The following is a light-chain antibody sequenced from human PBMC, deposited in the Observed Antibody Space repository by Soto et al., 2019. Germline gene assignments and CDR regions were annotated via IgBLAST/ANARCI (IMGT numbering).Light chain of an antibody. J-gene: IGKJ1*01. V-gene: IGKV3-15*01. CDR1: QSVNRN. CDR3: QQYNNWPT. CDR2: GAS. Sequence: EIVMSQSPATLSVSPGERATLSCRASQSVNRNLAWYQQKPGQAPRLLIYGASTRATGVPARFSGSGSGTEFTLTVSSLQSEDSAVYFSQQYNNWPTFGQGTKMEIK.